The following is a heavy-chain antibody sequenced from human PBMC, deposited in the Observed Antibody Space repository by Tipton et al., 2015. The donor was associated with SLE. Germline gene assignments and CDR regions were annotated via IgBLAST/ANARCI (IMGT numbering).Heavy chain of an antibody. Sequence: TLSLTCSVTGYSISSGYYWGWVRQPPGKGLEWIGSVHYGGNTYYNPSLESRVTISLDTSKNQFSLRLNSVAAADTAVYYCARQSVQPRGDYFDYWGQGPLVTVAS. J-gene: IGHJ4*02. CDR1: GYSISSGYY. CDR3: ARQSVQPRGDYFDY. V-gene: IGHV4-38-2*02. CDR2: VHYGGNT. D-gene: IGHD1-1*01.